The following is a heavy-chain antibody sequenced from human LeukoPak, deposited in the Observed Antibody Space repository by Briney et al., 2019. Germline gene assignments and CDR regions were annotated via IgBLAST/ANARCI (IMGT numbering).Heavy chain of an antibody. CDR2: IYHSGST. CDR1: GYSISSGYY. Sequence: SETLSLTCTVSGYSISSGYYWGWIRQPPGKGLEWIGSIYHSGSTYYNPSLKSRVTISVDTSNNRFSLKLSSVTAADTAVYYCARATMSDILTGYNYYYYYMDVWGKGTTVTVSS. J-gene: IGHJ6*03. V-gene: IGHV4-38-2*02. D-gene: IGHD3-9*01. CDR3: ARATMSDILTGYNYYYYYMDV.